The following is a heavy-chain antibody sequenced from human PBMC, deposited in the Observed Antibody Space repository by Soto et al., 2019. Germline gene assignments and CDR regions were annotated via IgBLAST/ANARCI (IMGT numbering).Heavy chain of an antibody. CDR2: ISAYNGNT. Sequence: ASVKVSCKASGYTFTSYGISWVRQAPGQGLEWMGWISAYNGNTNYAQKLQGRVTMTTDTSTSTAYMELRSLRSDDTAVYYCARDYYDSSVYYRPVYYYYLMDVWGQGTTVTVSS. CDR1: GYTFTSYG. CDR3: ARDYYDSSVYYRPVYYYYLMDV. V-gene: IGHV1-18*01. J-gene: IGHJ6*02. D-gene: IGHD3-22*01.